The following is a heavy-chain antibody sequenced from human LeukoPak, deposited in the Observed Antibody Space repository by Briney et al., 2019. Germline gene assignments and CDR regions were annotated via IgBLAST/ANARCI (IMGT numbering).Heavy chain of an antibody. CDR1: GYSISSGYY. CDR3: ARFPVQGGSDY. D-gene: IGHD1-26*01. CDR2: IYHSGST. Sequence: QPSETLSLTCAVSGYSISSGYYWGWIRQPPGKGLEWIGSIYHSGSTYYNPSLKSRVTISVDTSKNQFSLKLSSVTAADTAVYYCARFPVQGGSDYWGQGTLVTVSS. V-gene: IGHV4-38-2*01. J-gene: IGHJ4*02.